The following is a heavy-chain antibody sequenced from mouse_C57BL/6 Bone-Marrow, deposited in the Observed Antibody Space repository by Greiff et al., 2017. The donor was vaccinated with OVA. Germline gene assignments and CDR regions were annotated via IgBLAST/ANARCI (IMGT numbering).Heavy chain of an antibody. CDR1: GYTFTDYN. CDR3: ARVPRQLRLLAY. D-gene: IGHD3-2*02. V-gene: IGHV1-22*01. J-gene: IGHJ3*01. Sequence: EVQLQQSGPELVKPGASVKMSCKASGYTFTDYNMHWVKQSHGKSLEWIGYINPNNGGTSYNQKFKGKATLTVNKSSSTAYMELRSLTSEDSAVYYCARVPRQLRLLAYWGRGTLVTVSA. CDR2: INPNNGGT.